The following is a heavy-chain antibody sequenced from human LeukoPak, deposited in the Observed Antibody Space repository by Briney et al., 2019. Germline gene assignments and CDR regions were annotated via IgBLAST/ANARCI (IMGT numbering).Heavy chain of an antibody. V-gene: IGHV3-23*01. CDR2: ISFNGSST. CDR1: SHIQCHQA. CDR3: AQDRDYYCSGIIFDS. Sequence: PGGPLRLCCTAWSHIQCHQAGRGLRQAPGKGLEWVSGISFNGSSTYYADSVKGQFTICRDNQKNPLYLKMTSLRAEAPAVYSCAQDRDYYCSGIIFDSSGQGTLVTVSS. D-gene: IGHD3-10*01. J-gene: IGHJ4*02.